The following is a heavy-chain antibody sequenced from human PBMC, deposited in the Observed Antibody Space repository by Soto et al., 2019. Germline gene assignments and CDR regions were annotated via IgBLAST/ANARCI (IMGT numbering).Heavy chain of an antibody. J-gene: IGHJ6*03. V-gene: IGHV3-33*01. CDR1: GFTFSSYG. CDR2: IWYDGSNK. Sequence: PGGSLRLSCAASGFTFSSYGMHWVRQAPGKGLEWVAVIWYDGSNKYYADSVKGRFTISRDNSKNTLYLQMNSLRAEDTAVYYCARDARKGYCSSTSCEEVGYYYYYMDVWGKGTTVTVSS. CDR3: ARDARKGYCSSTSCEEVGYYYYYMDV. D-gene: IGHD2-2*01.